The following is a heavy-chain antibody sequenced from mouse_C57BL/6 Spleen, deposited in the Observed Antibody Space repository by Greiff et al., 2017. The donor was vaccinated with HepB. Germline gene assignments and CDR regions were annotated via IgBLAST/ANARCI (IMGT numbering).Heavy chain of an antibody. CDR1: GYTFTSYW. CDR2: IYPGSGST. Sequence: QVQLKQPGAELVKPGASVKMSCKASGYTFTSYWITWVKQRPGQGLEWIGDIYPGSGSTNYNEKFKSKATLTVDTSSSPAYMQLSSLTSEDSAVYYCARFTTVVNFDYWGQGTTLTVSS. D-gene: IGHD1-1*01. V-gene: IGHV1-55*01. J-gene: IGHJ2*01. CDR3: ARFTTVVNFDY.